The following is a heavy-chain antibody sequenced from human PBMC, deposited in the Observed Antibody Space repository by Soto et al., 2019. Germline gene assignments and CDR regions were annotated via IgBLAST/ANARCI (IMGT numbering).Heavy chain of an antibody. CDR1: GFSFRLYG. Sequence: EVQLLESGGDLIQPGGSLRLSCAASGFSFRLYGMHWVRQAPGKGLEWVSATTGNGFITYYADSVKGRFTMSRDNSRNTLFLHMNSLRVEDTAIYYCAKGGSKGDNPLDSWGQGTLVTVSS. CDR2: TTGNGFIT. D-gene: IGHD3-16*01. CDR3: AKGGSKGDNPLDS. V-gene: IGHV3-23*01. J-gene: IGHJ4*02.